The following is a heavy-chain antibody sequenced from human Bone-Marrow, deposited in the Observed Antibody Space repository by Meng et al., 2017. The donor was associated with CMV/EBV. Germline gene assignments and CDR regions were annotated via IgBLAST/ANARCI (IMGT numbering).Heavy chain of an antibody. CDR2: IIDISAT. D-gene: IGHD2-21*02. CDR1: VASISVITTRYY. J-gene: IGHJ4*02. CDR3: VGGWWDGDAT. Sequence: TGPPPPTLPSSVASISVITTRYYAGLICQPPGEGVWWVASIIDISATYYNPSLQSGVTRSADTSNNQISLKMNSMTAADTAQYYCVGGWWDGDATWGQGNLVTVSS. V-gene: IGHV4-39*07.